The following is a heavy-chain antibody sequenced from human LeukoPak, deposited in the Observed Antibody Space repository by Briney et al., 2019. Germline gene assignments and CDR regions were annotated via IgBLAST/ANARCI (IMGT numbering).Heavy chain of an antibody. J-gene: IGHJ4*02. Sequence: ASVKVSCKTSGYTFTNYGITWVRLAPGQGLEWVVWISANNGETNYAQKVQGRVTVTTDTSTSTAYMELRSLRSDDTAVYYCARAPPRVTAAGYDYWGQGTLVTVSS. CDR2: ISANNGET. CDR3: ARAPPRVTAAGYDY. V-gene: IGHV1-18*01. CDR1: GYTFTNYG. D-gene: IGHD6-13*01.